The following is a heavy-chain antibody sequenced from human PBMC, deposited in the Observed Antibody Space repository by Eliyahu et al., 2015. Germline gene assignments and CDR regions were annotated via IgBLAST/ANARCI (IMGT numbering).Heavy chain of an antibody. CDR1: GFXFPNYW. Sequence: EVQLVESGGGLVQPGGSXXLSCXAXGFXFPNYWMTWVRXAPGKGLEWVANIKEDGSEKYYVDSVKGRFTISRDNTKKLLYLQMNSLRAEDTAVYYCARCHSGSYYSSWFDPWGQGTLVTVSS. V-gene: IGHV3-7*03. D-gene: IGHD3-10*01. J-gene: IGHJ5*02. CDR2: IKEDGSEK. CDR3: ARCHSGSYYSSWFDP.